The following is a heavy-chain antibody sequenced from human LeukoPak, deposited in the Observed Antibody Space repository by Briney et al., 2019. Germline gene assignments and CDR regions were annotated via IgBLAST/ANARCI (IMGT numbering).Heavy chain of an antibody. V-gene: IGHV4-34*01. Sequence: SETLSLTCAVYGGSFSGYYWSWIRQPPGKGLEWVGEINHSGSTNYNPSLKSRVTISVDTAKNQFSLKLSSVTAADTAVYYCARLLYYYGSGSYSSLGYYYYMDVWGKGTTVTISS. CDR1: GGSFSGYY. D-gene: IGHD3-10*01. J-gene: IGHJ6*03. CDR2: INHSGST. CDR3: ARLLYYYGSGSYSSLGYYYYMDV.